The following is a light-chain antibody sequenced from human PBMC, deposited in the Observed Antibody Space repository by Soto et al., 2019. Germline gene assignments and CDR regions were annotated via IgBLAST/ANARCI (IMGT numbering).Light chain of an antibody. Sequence: DIQMTQSPSTLSASVGDRVTITCRASENINKWLAWYQQRPGTVPKLRIYQASNLESGVPARFSGSGSGTDFPLTISSLQPEDFATYYCQPSTISTRYSFAQRTKVDI. J-gene: IGKJ2*03. CDR1: ENINKW. V-gene: IGKV1-5*03. CDR2: QAS. CDR3: QPSTISTRYS.